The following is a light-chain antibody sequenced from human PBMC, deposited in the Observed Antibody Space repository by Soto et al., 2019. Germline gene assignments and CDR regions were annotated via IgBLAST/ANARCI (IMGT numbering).Light chain of an antibody. Sequence: EIVLTQSPGTLSLSPGEGATLSCRASQSVSSYLAWYQQKVGQAPRLLIYGASSRATASPARFSGSGSGTDFTLTINRLEAEDFAVYFCQQYGSSPLTFGGGTKVEIK. J-gene: IGKJ4*01. CDR3: QQYGSSPLT. CDR2: GAS. CDR1: QSVSSY. V-gene: IGKV3-20*01.